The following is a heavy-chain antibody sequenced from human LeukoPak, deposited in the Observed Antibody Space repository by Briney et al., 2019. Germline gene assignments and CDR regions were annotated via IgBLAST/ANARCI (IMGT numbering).Heavy chain of an antibody. CDR1: GGSISSYY. CDR3: ARRIYGSPFDY. D-gene: IGHD4-17*01. Sequence: SETLSLTCTVSGGSISSYYWSWIRQPPGKGLEWIGYIYYSGSTNYNPSLKSRVTISVDTSKNQFSLKLSSVTAADTTVYYCARRIYGSPFDYWGQGTLVTVPS. J-gene: IGHJ4*02. CDR2: IYYSGST. V-gene: IGHV4-59*08.